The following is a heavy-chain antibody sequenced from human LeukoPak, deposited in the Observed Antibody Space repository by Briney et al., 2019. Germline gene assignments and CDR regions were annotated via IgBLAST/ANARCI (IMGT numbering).Heavy chain of an antibody. J-gene: IGHJ3*02. Sequence: GGSLRLSCAASGFTFSSYSMNWVRQAPGKGLEWVSSISSSSSYIYYADSVKGRFIISRDNAKNSLYLQMNSLRAEDTAVYYCARDSIAAAGTDAFDIWGQGTMVTVSS. CDR3: ARDSIAAAGTDAFDI. D-gene: IGHD6-13*01. CDR2: ISSSSSYI. V-gene: IGHV3-21*01. CDR1: GFTFSSYS.